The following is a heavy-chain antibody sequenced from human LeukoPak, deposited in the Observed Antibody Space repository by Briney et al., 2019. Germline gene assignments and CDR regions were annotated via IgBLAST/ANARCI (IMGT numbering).Heavy chain of an antibody. J-gene: IGHJ6*02. Sequence: GGSLRLSCAASGFTVSSNYMSWVRQAPGKGLEWVSVIYSGGSTYYADSVKGRFTISRDNSKNTLYLQMNSLRAEDTAVYYCAKAGAAAFYYYYGMDVWGQGTTVTVS. CDR3: AKAGAAAFYYYYGMDV. V-gene: IGHV3-53*01. D-gene: IGHD6-13*01. CDR2: IYSGGST. CDR1: GFTVSSNY.